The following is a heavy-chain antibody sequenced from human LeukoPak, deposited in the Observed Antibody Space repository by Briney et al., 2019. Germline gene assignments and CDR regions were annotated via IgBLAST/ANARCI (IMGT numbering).Heavy chain of an antibody. Sequence: PGGSLRLSCAASGFTFNSYSMTWVRQAPGKGLEWVAYISSSSSSIHYADSVRGRFTISRDNAKNSLYLEMNSLRDEDTAVYYCATSRVYDFDYWGQGTLVSVA. CDR2: ISSSSSSI. V-gene: IGHV3-48*02. J-gene: IGHJ4*02. D-gene: IGHD6-13*01. CDR3: ATSRVYDFDY. CDR1: GFTFNSYS.